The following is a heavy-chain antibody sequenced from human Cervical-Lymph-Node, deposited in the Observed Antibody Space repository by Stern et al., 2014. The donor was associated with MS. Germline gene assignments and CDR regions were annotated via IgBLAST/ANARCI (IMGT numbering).Heavy chain of an antibody. J-gene: IGHJ3*02. CDR3: AYDRYCSGGNCRDAFDI. D-gene: IGHD2-15*01. V-gene: IGHV3-30-3*01. CDR2: ISDDGSNK. CDR1: GSSFISFA. Sequence: QMQLVQSGGGVVQPGTSLRLSCAASGSSFISFAIHWVRQAPGKGLEWVAVISDDGSNKYYADSVKGRFTISRDNSKNTLFLQMNSVKTEDTAVYYCAYDRYCSGGNCRDAFDIWGQGTMVTVSA.